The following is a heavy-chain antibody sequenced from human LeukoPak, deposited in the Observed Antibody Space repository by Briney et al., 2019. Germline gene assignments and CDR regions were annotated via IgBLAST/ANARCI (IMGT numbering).Heavy chain of an antibody. CDR2: IKQDGSEK. D-gene: IGHD3-3*01. CDR3: ARDGRFFAMIRLPTWY. V-gene: IGHV3-7*01. CDR1: GFTFSSYW. J-gene: IGHJ4*01. Sequence: GGSLRLSCAASGFTFSSYWMSWVRQAPGKGLEWVANIKQDGSEKYYVDSVKGRFTISRDNAKNSLYLQMNSLRAEDTAVYYCARDGRFFAMIRLPTWYWGHGTLVTVSS.